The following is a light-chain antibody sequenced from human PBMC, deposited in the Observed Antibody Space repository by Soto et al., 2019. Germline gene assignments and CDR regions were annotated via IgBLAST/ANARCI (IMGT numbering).Light chain of an antibody. J-gene: IGKJ2*01. Sequence: EIVMTQSPATLSVSPGEGATLSCRASQSVGTKVAWYQHKTGQAPRLLIYGTSTSATGIPARFSGSRSGTEFTLTISSLQSEDCAVYYCQQYNDWPPEYSFGQGTKLEI. CDR3: QQYNDWPPEYS. CDR1: QSVGTK. V-gene: IGKV3-15*01. CDR2: GTS.